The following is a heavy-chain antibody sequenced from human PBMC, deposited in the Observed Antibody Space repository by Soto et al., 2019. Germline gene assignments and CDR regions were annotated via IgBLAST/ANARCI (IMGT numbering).Heavy chain of an antibody. CDR2: IVVGSGNT. D-gene: IGHD2-15*01. Sequence: SVKVSCKASGFTFTNSAVQWVRQARGQRLEWIGWIVVGSGNTNYAQKFQERVTITRDMSTSTAYMELSSLRSEDTAVYYCAADGIVVVVAALDYYGMDVWGQGTTVTVSS. CDR3: AADGIVVVVAALDYYGMDV. J-gene: IGHJ6*02. CDR1: GFTFTNSA. V-gene: IGHV1-58*01.